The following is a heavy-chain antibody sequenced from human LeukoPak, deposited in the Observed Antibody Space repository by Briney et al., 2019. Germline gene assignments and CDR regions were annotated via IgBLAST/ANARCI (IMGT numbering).Heavy chain of an antibody. V-gene: IGHV3-30*18. CDR2: ISYDGSNK. Sequence: PGGSLRLSCAASGFTFSSYGMHWVRQAPGKGLEWVAVISYDGSNKCYADSVKGRFTISRDNSKNTLYLQMNSLRAEDTAVYYCAKDYARSSSWLDYWGQGTLVTVSS. CDR1: GFTFSSYG. CDR3: AKDYARSSSWLDY. J-gene: IGHJ4*02. D-gene: IGHD6-13*01.